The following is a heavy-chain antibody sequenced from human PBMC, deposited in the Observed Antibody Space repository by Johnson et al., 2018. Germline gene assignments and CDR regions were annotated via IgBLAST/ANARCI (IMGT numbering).Heavy chain of an antibody. J-gene: IGHJ1*01. CDR2: ISWNSDIV. CDR1: GFTFGHYD. V-gene: IGHV3-9*01. Sequence: VQLVESGGGLIQPGRSLRLSCAASGFTFGHYDMHWVRQAPGKGLEWVSDISWNSDIVDYAASVKGRFTISRDNSKNTLYMDLDRLTAEDTAVYYCARGRVAAAGMAQYFQHWGQGTLVTVSS. CDR3: ARGRVAAAGMAQYFQH. D-gene: IGHD6-13*01.